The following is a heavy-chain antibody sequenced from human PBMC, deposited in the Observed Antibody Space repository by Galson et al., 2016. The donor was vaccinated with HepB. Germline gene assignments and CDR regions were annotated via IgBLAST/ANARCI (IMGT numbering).Heavy chain of an antibody. Sequence: SETLSLTCSVSGGPISGAYWSWTRQPPGKGLEWIAYMRDSGNTNYNPSLKSRVTISVDTSIHQFSLRLTSVTAGETAVYYCARSGESAGMHWGRGTLVTVSS. D-gene: IGHD7-27*01. V-gene: IGHV4-59*08. CDR3: ARSGESAGMH. CDR1: GGPISGAY. CDR2: MRDSGNT. J-gene: IGHJ1*01.